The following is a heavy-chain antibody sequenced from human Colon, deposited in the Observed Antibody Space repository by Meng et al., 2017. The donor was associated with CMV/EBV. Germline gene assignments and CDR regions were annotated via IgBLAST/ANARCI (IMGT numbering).Heavy chain of an antibody. V-gene: IGHV4-31*03. Sequence: SETLSLTCTVSGASITNTDYYWTWIRQHPVKGLEWIGYISYRGLPNRGNTYRNPSLEDRVTISIDTSESQFSLQLSSVTAADTAVYYCAMRPLISGSGPYFDHWGQGVLVTVSS. J-gene: IGHJ4*02. CDR1: GASITNTDYY. D-gene: IGHD3-10*01. CDR2: ISYRGLPNRGNT. CDR3: AMRPLISGSGPYFDH.